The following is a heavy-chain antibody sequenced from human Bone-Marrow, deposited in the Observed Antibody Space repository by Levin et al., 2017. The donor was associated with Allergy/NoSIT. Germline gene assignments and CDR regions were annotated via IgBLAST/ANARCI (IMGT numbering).Heavy chain of an antibody. J-gene: IGHJ4*02. V-gene: IGHV1-8*01. D-gene: IGHD5-12*01. CDR2: MYPNSDNA. CDR3: ARGELGSGYLFDY. Sequence: ASVKVACKTSGYTFTSFDINWVRQATGQGLEWMGWMYPNSDNAGYAQKFQGRVTMTRNTSISTAYMELSSLRSEDTAIYYCARGELGSGYLFDYWGQGTLVTVSS. CDR1: GYTFTSFD.